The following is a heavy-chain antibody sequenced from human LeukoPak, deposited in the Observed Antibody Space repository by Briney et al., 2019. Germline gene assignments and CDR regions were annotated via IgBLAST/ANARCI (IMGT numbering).Heavy chain of an antibody. V-gene: IGHV1-2*02. CDR1: GYTFTGYY. CDR2: INPNSGGT. CDR3: ARDFGFSGWHDAFDI. D-gene: IGHD6-19*01. J-gene: IGHJ3*02. Sequence: ASVKVSCKASGYTFTGYYMHWVRQAPGEGLEWMGWINPNSGGTNYAKKLQGRVTMTTDTSTSTAYMELRSLRSDDTAVYYCARDFGFSGWHDAFDIWGQGTMVTVSS.